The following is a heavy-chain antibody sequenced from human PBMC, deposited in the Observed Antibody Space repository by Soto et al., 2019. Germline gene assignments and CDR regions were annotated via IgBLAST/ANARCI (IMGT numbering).Heavy chain of an antibody. V-gene: IGHV4-59*08. D-gene: IGHD6-19*01. J-gene: IGHJ4*02. CDR3: ARQSSGWYYFDY. CDR2: IYYSGST. CDR1: GGSISSYY. Sequence: SETLSLTCTVSGGSISSYYWSWIRQPPGKGLEWIGYIYYSGSTNYNPSLKSRVTISVDTSKNQFSLKLSSVTAADTAVYYCARQSSGWYYFDYWGQGTLVTVSS.